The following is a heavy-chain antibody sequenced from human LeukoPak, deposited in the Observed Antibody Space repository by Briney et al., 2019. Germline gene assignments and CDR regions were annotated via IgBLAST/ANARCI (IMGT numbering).Heavy chain of an antibody. CDR1: GFTFSSYW. D-gene: IGHD3-3*01. V-gene: IGHV3-74*01. CDR2: INSDGSST. CDR3: ARAGEIRITIFGVVMEYYGMDV. Sequence: QPGGSLRLSCAASGFTFSSYWMHWVRQAPGKGLVWVSRINSDGSSTSYADSVKGRFTISRDNAKNTLYLQMNSLRAEDTAVYYCARAGEIRITIFGVVMEYYGMDVWGRGTTVTVSS. J-gene: IGHJ6*02.